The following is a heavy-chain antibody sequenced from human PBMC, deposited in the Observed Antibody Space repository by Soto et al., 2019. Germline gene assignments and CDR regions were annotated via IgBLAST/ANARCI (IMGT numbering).Heavy chain of an antibody. J-gene: IGHJ4*02. Sequence: QIQLEQSGVEVQKPGASVKVSCEASGYTFTSYTIHWVRQAPGQGLVWMGWINTYNGNTNYAQNFQGRLTMTTDTSTNTAYMELRSLSSYDTSVYYCARADGSWNDFDYWGQGTLVTVPS. V-gene: IGHV1-18*04. CDR1: GYTFTSYT. CDR2: INTYNGNT. CDR3: ARADGSWNDFDY. D-gene: IGHD6-13*01.